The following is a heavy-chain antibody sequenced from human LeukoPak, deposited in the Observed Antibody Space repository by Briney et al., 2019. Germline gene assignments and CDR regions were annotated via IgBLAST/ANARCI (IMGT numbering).Heavy chain of an antibody. CDR1: GYSISSGYY. Sequence: SETLSLTCTVSGYSISSGYYWGWIRQPPGKGLEWIGSIYHSGSSYYNSSLKSRVTISVDTSKNQFSLKLSSVTAADTAVYYCATRAMVRGVITSYFDYWGQGTLVTVSS. CDR2: IYHSGSS. CDR3: ATRAMVRGVITSYFDY. D-gene: IGHD3-10*01. V-gene: IGHV4-38-2*02. J-gene: IGHJ4*02.